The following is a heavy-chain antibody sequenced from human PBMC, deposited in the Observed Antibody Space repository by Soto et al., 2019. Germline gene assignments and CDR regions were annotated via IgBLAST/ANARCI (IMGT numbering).Heavy chain of an antibody. CDR2: ISSSSSYI. J-gene: IGHJ6*02. V-gene: IGHV3-21*01. CDR3: ARDPISLDDYDFWSGRTAAAGYGMDV. CDR1: GFTFSSYS. D-gene: IGHD3-3*01. Sequence: EVQLVESGGGLVKPGGSLRLSCAASGFTFSSYSMNWVRQAPGKGLEWVSSISSSSSYIYYADSVKGRFTISRDNAKNSLYLQMNSLRAEDTAVYYCARDPISLDDYDFWSGRTAAAGYGMDVWGQGTTVTVSS.